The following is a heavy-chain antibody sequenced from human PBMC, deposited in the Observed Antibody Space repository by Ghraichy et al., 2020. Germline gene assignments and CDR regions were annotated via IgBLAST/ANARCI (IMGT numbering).Heavy chain of an antibody. D-gene: IGHD6-19*01. J-gene: IGHJ4*02. CDR3: VIGQWSAFNF. V-gene: IGHV6-1*01. Sequence: SETLSLTCVISGDSLSSNGVAWNWIRQSPSRGLEWLGRTYYRSKWYSEYAISVKSRITINPDTSKNQFSLHLSSLTPGDTALYYCVIGQWSAFNFWGQGTLVTVSS. CDR2: TYYRSKWYS. CDR1: GDSLSSNGVA.